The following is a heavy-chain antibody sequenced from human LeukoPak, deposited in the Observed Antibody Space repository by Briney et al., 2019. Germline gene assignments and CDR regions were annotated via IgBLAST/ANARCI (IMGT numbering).Heavy chain of an antibody. CDR3: ASHRYGY. CDR2: ISSSSSYI. Sequence: GGSLRVSCAASGFTFSSYSMNWVRQAPGKGLDWVSSISSSSSYIYYADSAKGRFTISRDNAKNSLYLQMNSLRAEDTAVYYCASHRYGYWGQGTLVTVSS. J-gene: IGHJ4*02. D-gene: IGHD4-17*01. CDR1: GFTFSSYS. V-gene: IGHV3-21*01.